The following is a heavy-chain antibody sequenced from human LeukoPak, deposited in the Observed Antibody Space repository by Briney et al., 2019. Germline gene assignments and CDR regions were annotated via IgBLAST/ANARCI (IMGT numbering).Heavy chain of an antibody. V-gene: IGHV1-2*02. CDR2: INPNSGGT. D-gene: IGHD1-7*01. CDR1: GYTFTGYY. J-gene: IGHJ3*02. Sequence: GASVKVSCKASGYTFTGYYMHWVRQAPGQGLEWMGWINPNSGGTNYAQKFQGRVTMTRDTSISTAYMELSGLRSDDTAVYYCARVSGTWSAFDIWGQGTMVTVSS. CDR3: ARVSGTWSAFDI.